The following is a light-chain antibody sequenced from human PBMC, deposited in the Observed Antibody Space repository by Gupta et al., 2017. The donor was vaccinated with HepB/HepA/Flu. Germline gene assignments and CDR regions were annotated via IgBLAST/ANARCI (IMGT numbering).Light chain of an antibody. CDR3: RQGLQTQCI. V-gene: IGKV2-28*01. CDR1: QSLLHSNGFNY. CDR2: LGS. Sequence: DIVVTQSPLSLSVTPGEPSSISCRSSQSLLHSNGFNYLDWYLQMPGQSPQLLIYLGSYRASGVPDRFSGSGSVTDFTLTISSVEAEDVGVYYCRQGLQTQCIFGQGTKLDIK. J-gene: IGKJ2*02.